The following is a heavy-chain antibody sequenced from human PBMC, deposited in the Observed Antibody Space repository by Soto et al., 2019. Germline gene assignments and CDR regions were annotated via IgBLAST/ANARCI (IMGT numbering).Heavy chain of an antibody. CDR2: ISISGSSGSII. CDR1: GFTFSDYY. D-gene: IGHD5-18*01. CDR3: ASSVDTAMVLDY. Sequence: KPGGSLRLSCAASGFTFSDYYMSWIRQAPGKGLEWVSYISISGSSGSIIYYADSVKGRFTISRHNAKNSLYLQMNSLRAGDTAVYYCASSVDTAMVLDYWGQGTLVTVSS. V-gene: IGHV3-11*01. J-gene: IGHJ4*02.